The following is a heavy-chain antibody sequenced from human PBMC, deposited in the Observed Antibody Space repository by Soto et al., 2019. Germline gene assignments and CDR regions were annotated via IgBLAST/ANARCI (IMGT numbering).Heavy chain of an antibody. CDR2: IWYDGSKK. CDR3: VRVTDDASADY. D-gene: IGHD3-22*01. CDR1: KFTFSDYG. Sequence: QVQLVESGGGVVQPGRSLRLSCVVSKFTFSDYGMHWIRQAPDKGLEWLGTIWYDGSKKIYGDSVRGRFTIFRDNSKNTLYLQMNSLRVEDTAVYYCVRVTDDASADYWSRGSLVLVSS. J-gene: IGHJ4*02. V-gene: IGHV3-33*01.